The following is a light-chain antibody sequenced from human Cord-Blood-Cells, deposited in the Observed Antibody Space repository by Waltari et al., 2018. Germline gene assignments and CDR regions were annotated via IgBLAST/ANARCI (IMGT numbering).Light chain of an antibody. CDR3: QAWDSSTHVV. CDR1: NLGDKY. Sequence: SYELTQPPSVSVSPGQTASITCSGDNLGDKYACWYQQKPGQSPVLVIYQDSKRPSGIPERFSGSNSGNTATLTISGTQAMDEADYYCQAWDSSTHVVVGGGTKLTVL. CDR2: QDS. V-gene: IGLV3-1*01. J-gene: IGLJ2*01.